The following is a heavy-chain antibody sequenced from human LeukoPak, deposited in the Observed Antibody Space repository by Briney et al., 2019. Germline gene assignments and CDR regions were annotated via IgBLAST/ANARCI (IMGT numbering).Heavy chain of an antibody. Sequence: RGSLILSCAGSGFTCIHYYIVWGRRATGKGLDWVANIKHDDIEYYLADSVTGRFTISRDNAENSLFLQMNSLRPDDTALYFCVKLVVVTATYWYFDVWGRGTPITVSS. CDR3: VKLVVVTATYWYFDV. D-gene: IGHD2-21*02. V-gene: IGHV3-7*01. CDR1: GFTCIHYY. CDR2: IKHDDIEY. J-gene: IGHJ2*01.